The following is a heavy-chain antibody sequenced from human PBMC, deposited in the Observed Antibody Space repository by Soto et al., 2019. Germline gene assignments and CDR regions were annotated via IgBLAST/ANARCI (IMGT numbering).Heavy chain of an antibody. CDR1: GYTLTIYG. J-gene: IGHJ3*02. CDR3: ARDVLIAVATEGAFDI. Sequence: GASVEVSCKASGYTLTIYGIIWVRQAHGQGLEWMGRIIPILGIANYAQKFQGRVTITADKSTSTAYMELSSLRSEDTAVYYCARDVLIAVATEGAFDIWGQGTMVTVSS. D-gene: IGHD6-19*01. V-gene: IGHV1-69*04. CDR2: IIPILGIA.